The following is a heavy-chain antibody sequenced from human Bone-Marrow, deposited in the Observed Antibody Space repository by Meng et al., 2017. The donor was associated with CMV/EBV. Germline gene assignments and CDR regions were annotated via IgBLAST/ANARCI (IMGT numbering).Heavy chain of an antibody. Sequence: ASVKVSCKASGYTLTGYYMHWVRQAPGQGLEWMGWINPNSGGTNYAQKFQGRVTMTRDTSSSTAYMELSRLRSDDTAVYYCAREYSSSLYYYYYGMDVWGQGTTVTVSS. CDR1: GYTLTGYY. V-gene: IGHV1-2*02. CDR3: AREYSSSLYYYYYGMDV. CDR2: INPNSGGT. D-gene: IGHD6-6*01. J-gene: IGHJ6*02.